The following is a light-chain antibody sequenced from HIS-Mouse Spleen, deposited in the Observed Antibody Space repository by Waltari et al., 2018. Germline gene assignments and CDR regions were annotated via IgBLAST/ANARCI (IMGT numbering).Light chain of an antibody. Sequence: QSALTQPPSASGSPGQSVTISCTGTSSDVGGYNYVSWYQQHPGKAPKPMLYVVSKRPSGVPDRFSGYKSCNTASLTVSGLQAEDEADYYCSSYAGSNNVVFGGGTKLTVL. J-gene: IGLJ2*01. CDR1: SSDVGGYNY. V-gene: IGLV2-8*01. CDR2: VVS. CDR3: SSYAGSNNVV.